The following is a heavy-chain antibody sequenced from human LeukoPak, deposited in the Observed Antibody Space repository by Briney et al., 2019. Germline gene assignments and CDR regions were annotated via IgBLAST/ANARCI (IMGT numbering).Heavy chain of an antibody. J-gene: IGHJ5*02. D-gene: IGHD3-16*01. CDR2: INHSGST. CDR1: GGSFSGYY. Sequence: SETLSLTCAVYGGSFSGYYWSWIRQPPGRGLEWIGEINHSGSTNYNPSLKSQVTISVDTSKNQFSLKLSSVTAADTAVYYCARVLQSTPRLMRHNWFDPWGQGTLVTVSP. V-gene: IGHV4-34*01. CDR3: ARVLQSTPRLMRHNWFDP.